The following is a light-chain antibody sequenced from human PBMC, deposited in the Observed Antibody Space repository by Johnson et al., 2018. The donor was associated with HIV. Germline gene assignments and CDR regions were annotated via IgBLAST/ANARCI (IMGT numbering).Light chain of an antibody. CDR3: GTWNGSLSANYV. V-gene: IGLV1-51*01. Sequence: QSVLTQPPSVSAAPGQKVTISCSGSSSNIGNNYVSWYQQLPGTAPKLLIYDNNKRPSGIPDRFSGSKSGTSATLGITGLQTGDEADYYCGTWNGSLSANYVFGSGTSVTVL. CDR2: DNN. CDR1: SSNIGNNY. J-gene: IGLJ1*01.